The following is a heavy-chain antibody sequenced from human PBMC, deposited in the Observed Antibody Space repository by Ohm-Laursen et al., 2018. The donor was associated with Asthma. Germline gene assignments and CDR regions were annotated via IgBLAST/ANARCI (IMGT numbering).Heavy chain of an antibody. D-gene: IGHD2-15*01. CDR2: VYYSGSS. CDR1: GGSISSYY. V-gene: IGHV4-59*07. CDR3: ARTVPGYCSGGICYSTSVNYYYGMDV. J-gene: IGHJ6*02. Sequence: SDTLSLTCPVSGGSISSYYWSWIRQPPGKGLEWIGYVYYSGSSNYNPSLRSRVTISVDTSKKQFSLKLSSVTAADTAVYYCARTVPGYCSGGICYSTSVNYYYGMDVWGQGTTVTVSS.